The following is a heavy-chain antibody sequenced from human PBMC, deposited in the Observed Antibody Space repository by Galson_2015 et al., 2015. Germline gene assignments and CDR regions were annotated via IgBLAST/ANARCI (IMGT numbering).Heavy chain of an antibody. CDR1: GGTFSSYA. D-gene: IGHD2-15*01. Sequence: VKVSCKASGGTFSSYAISWVRQAPGQGLEWMGGIIPIFGTANYAQKFQGRVPITADESTSTAYMELSSLRSEDTAVYYCARDLGYCSGGSCYGEDAPVGGWPQKDYWGQGTLVTVSS. CDR2: IIPIFGTA. V-gene: IGHV1-69*13. J-gene: IGHJ4*02. CDR3: ARDLGYCSGGSCYGEDAPVGGWPQKDY.